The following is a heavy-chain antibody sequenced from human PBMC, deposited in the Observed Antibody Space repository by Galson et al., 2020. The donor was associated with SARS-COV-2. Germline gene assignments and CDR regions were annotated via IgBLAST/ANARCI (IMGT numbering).Heavy chain of an antibody. Sequence: ASVEVSCKASGYTFSSYTISWVRQAPGKGLEWMGWINTYNGDTKFAQKLQGRVSMTTDTSTNTAYMELRSLNSDDTAVYYCARHGSTASGYNWFDPWGQGTLVTVSS. V-gene: IGHV1-18*01. CDR1: GYTFSSYT. D-gene: IGHD6-13*01. CDR2: INTYNGDT. CDR3: ARHGSTASGYNWFDP. J-gene: IGHJ5*02.